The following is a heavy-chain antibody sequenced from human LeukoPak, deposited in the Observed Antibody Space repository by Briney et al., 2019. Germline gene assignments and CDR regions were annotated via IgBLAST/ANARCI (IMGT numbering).Heavy chain of an antibody. CDR3: GREGPGAAGYYFDY. Sequence: PSETLSLTCTVSGDSICNIRYYWGCIRQPPGKGLERNGTIYYSASTYYNPSLMNRLTISVDTSKNQFSLKLSSVTAADTAVYYCGREGPGAAGYYFDYWGQGTLVTVSS. V-gene: IGHV4-39*07. J-gene: IGHJ4*02. CDR1: GDSICNIRYY. D-gene: IGHD6-13*01. CDR2: IYYSAST.